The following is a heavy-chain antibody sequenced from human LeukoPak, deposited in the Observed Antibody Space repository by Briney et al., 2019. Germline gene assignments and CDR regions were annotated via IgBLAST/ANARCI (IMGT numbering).Heavy chain of an antibody. D-gene: IGHD4-11*01. CDR1: GFTFSSYG. V-gene: IGHV3-30*02. J-gene: IGHJ6*03. CDR3: AKDGLDYSNYGVDDRYMDV. Sequence: PGGSLRLSCAASGFTFSSYGMHWVRQAPGKGLEWVAFIRYDGCNKYYADSVKGRFTISRDNSKNTLYLQMNSLRAEDTAVYYCAKDGLDYSNYGVDDRYMDVWGKGTTVTVSS. CDR2: IRYDGCNK.